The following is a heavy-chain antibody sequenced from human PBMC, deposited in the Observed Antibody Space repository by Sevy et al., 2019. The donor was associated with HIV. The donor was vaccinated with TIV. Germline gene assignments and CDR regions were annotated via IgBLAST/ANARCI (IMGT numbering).Heavy chain of an antibody. Sequence: SETLSLTCTVSGGSISSSSYYWGWIRQPPGKGLEWIGSIYSSGSTHYNPSLKSRLTISLDTSKNQFSVKLSSVTAADTAVYYCARQRKMGVPTNNWFDPWGQGTLVTVSS. CDR2: IYSSGST. CDR3: ARQRKMGVPTNNWFDP. J-gene: IGHJ5*02. V-gene: IGHV4-39*01. CDR1: GGSISSSSYY. D-gene: IGHD2-2*01.